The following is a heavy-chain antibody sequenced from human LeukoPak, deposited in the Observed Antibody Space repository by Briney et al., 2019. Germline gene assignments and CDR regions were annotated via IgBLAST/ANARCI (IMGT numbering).Heavy chain of an antibody. V-gene: IGHV3-21*01. CDR1: GFTFSSYS. CDR2: ISSSSSYI. Sequence: PGGSLRLSCAASGFTFSSYSMNRVRQAPGKGLEWVSSISSSSSYIYYADSVKGRFTISRDNAKNSLYLQMNSLRAEDTAVYYCARDWVQDIVVVVAANDAFDIWGQGTMVTVSS. D-gene: IGHD2-15*01. CDR3: ARDWVQDIVVVVAANDAFDI. J-gene: IGHJ3*02.